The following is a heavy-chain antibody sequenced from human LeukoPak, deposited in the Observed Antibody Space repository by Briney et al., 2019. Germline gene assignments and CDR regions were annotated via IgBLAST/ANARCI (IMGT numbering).Heavy chain of an antibody. CDR2: INPNSGGK. J-gene: IGHJ6*03. CDR3: ARVFTMIVVVISYYYYYMDV. CDR1: GYTFTGYY. V-gene: IGHV1-2*06. Sequence: XKASGYTFTGYYMHWVRQAPGQGLEWMGRINPNSGGKNYAQKFQGRVTMTRDTSISTAYMELSRLRSDDTAVYYCARVFTMIVVVISYYYYYMDVWGKGTTVTVSS. D-gene: IGHD3-22*01.